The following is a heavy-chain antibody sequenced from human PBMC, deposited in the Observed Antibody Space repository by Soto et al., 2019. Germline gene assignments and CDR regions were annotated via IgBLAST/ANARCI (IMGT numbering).Heavy chain of an antibody. Sequence: GESVKISCKGSGYSFTSNWIGWVRQMPGKGLEWMGIIYPGDSDTRYSPSFQGQVTISADKSISTAYLQWGSLKASDTAMYYCARPRIAVAGTYYFDYWGQGTLVTVSS. V-gene: IGHV5-51*01. CDR1: GYSFTSNW. CDR2: IYPGDSDT. D-gene: IGHD6-19*01. CDR3: ARPRIAVAGTYYFDY. J-gene: IGHJ4*02.